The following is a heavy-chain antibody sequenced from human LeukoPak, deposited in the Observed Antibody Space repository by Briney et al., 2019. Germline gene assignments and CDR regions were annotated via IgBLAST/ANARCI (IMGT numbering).Heavy chain of an antibody. CDR3: ARGGKSGYYDSSGYYGVDY. Sequence: ASVKVSCKASGYTFTGYYMHWVRQAPGQGLEWMGWINPNSGGTNYAQKFQGRVTMTRDTSISTAYMELSRLRSDDTAVYYCARGGKSGYYDSSGYYGVDYWGQGTLVTVSS. J-gene: IGHJ4*02. CDR1: GYTFTGYY. CDR2: INPNSGGT. D-gene: IGHD3-22*01. V-gene: IGHV1-2*02.